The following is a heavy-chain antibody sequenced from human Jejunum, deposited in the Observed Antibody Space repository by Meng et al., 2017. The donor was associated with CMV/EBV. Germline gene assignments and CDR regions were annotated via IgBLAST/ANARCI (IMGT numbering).Heavy chain of an antibody. V-gene: IGHV3-53*01. CDR2: IYSGDST. Sequence: ASGFTCSSAWMNWVGQARVKGLDWVSVIYSGDSTYYADTVKGRFTISRDNSKNTLYLQMNNLRAEDTAVYYCASRSQRYYYYGMDVWGQGTTVTVSS. CDR1: GFTCSSAW. J-gene: IGHJ6*02. CDR3: ASRSQRYYYYGMDV.